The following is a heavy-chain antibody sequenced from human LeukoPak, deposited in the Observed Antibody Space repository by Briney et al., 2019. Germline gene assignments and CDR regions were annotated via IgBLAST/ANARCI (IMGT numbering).Heavy chain of an antibody. CDR2: ISGSGGST. Sequence: PGGSLRLSCAASGFTLSSYAMSWVRQAPGKGLEWVSAISGSGGSTYYADSVKGRFTISRDNSKNTLYLQMNSLRAEDTAVYYCAKPHPFYYDSIRFAYWGQGTLVTVSS. V-gene: IGHV3-23*01. CDR1: GFTLSSYA. D-gene: IGHD3-22*01. CDR3: AKPHPFYYDSIRFAY. J-gene: IGHJ4*02.